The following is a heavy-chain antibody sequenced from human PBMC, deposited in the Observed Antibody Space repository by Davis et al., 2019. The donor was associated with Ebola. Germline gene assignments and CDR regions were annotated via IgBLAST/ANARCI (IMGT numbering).Heavy chain of an antibody. Sequence: GGSLRLSCAASGLTFSGSAMHWVRQASGKGLEWVGRIRSKANSYATAYAASVKGRFTISRDDSKNTAYLQMNSLKTEDTAVYYCTFTVTPGFDYWGQGTLVTVPS. V-gene: IGHV3-73*01. CDR1: GLTFSGSA. D-gene: IGHD4-11*01. CDR2: IRSKANSYAT. J-gene: IGHJ4*02. CDR3: TFTVTPGFDY.